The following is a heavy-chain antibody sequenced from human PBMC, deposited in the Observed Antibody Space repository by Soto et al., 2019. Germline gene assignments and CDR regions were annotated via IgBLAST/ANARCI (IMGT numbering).Heavy chain of an antibody. CDR2: IIPMFGTA. CDR1: GGTFSSYA. V-gene: IGHV1-69*13. D-gene: IGHD5-12*01. J-gene: IGHJ4*02. CDR3: ARTVVKRGYSGYDYYYSDY. Sequence: SVKVSCKASGGTFSSYAFSWVRQAPGQGLEWMGGIIPMFGTANYAQKFQGRVTITADESASTAFMELSSLRSEDTAFYYCARTVVKRGYSGYDYYYSDYWGQGTLGTVSS.